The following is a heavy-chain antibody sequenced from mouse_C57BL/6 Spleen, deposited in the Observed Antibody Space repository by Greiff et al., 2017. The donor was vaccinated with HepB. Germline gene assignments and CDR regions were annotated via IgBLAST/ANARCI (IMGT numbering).Heavy chain of an antibody. CDR2: IDPSDSYT. V-gene: IGHV1-50*01. CDR3: ARTGDGKHFDY. D-gene: IGHD2-1*01. CDR1: GYTFTSYW. J-gene: IGHJ2*01. Sequence: QVQLQQSGAELVKPGASVKLSCKASGYTFTSYWMQWVKQRPGQGLEWIGEIDPSDSYTNYNQKFKGKATLTVDTSSSTAYMQLSSLTSEDSAVYYCARTGDGKHFDYWGQGTTLTVSS.